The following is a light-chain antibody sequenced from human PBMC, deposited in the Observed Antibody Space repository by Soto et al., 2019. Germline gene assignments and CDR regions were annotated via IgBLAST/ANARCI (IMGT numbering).Light chain of an antibody. CDR3: QQYNNYPYT. J-gene: IGKJ2*01. CDR2: KAS. CDR1: QSINSW. Sequence: DIQMTQSPSTLSASVGDRVTITCRASQSINSWLAWYQQKPGQAPKLLIYKASSLESAVPSRFSGSASGTEFSLTISSLQPDDFATYYCQQYNNYPYTFGQGTKLEIK. V-gene: IGKV1-5*03.